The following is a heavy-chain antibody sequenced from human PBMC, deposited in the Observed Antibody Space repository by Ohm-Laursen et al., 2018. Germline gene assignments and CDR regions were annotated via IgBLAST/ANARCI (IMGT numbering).Heavy chain of an antibody. CDR3: ARGGRGSALSGYSGY. CDR1: GYTFTSYG. V-gene: IGHV1-18*01. J-gene: IGHJ4*02. D-gene: IGHD3-22*01. CDR2: ISAYNGNT. Sequence: SSVKVSCKVSGYTFTSYGISWVRQAPGQGLEWMGWISAYNGNTNYAQKLQGRVTMTTDTSTSTAYMELRSLRSDDTAVYYCARGGRGSALSGYSGYWGQGTLVTVSS.